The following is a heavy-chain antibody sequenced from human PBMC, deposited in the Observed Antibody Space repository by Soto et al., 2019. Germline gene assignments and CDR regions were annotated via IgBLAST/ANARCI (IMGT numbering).Heavy chain of an antibody. Sequence: GGSLRLSCAASGFAFSLYGIHWVRQAPGKGLEWVALIRYDGSNKYYADSVKGRFTISRDNSRNTLYLQMSSLRVEDTAVYYCASLTGGTVTTDYYYGLDVWGQGTTVTVSS. J-gene: IGHJ6*02. CDR2: IRYDGSNK. CDR1: GFAFSLYG. CDR3: ASLTGGTVTTDYYYGLDV. V-gene: IGHV3-30*02. D-gene: IGHD7-27*01.